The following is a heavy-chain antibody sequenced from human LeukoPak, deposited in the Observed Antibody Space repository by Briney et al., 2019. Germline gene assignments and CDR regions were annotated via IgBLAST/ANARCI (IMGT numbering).Heavy chain of an antibody. D-gene: IGHD3-9*01. Sequence: PSETLSLTCAVPGYSISSGYYWGWIRQPPGKGLEWIGSIYHSGSTYYNPSLKSRVTISVDTSKNQFSLKLSSVTAADTAVYYCARLHDILTGPPLWGQGTLVTVSS. CDR2: IYHSGST. J-gene: IGHJ4*02. CDR3: ARLHDILTGPPL. CDR1: GYSISSGYY. V-gene: IGHV4-38-2*01.